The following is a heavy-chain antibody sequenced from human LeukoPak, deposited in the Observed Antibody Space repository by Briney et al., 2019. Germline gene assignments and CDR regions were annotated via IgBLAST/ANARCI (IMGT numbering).Heavy chain of an antibody. J-gene: IGHJ4*02. CDR3: ARDRSGTIPIDY. D-gene: IGHD1-14*01. Sequence: GGSLRLSCAASGFTFSSYWMHWVRQAPGKGLVWVSRINSDGSSTSYADSVKGRFTISRDNAKNTLYLQINSLRAEDTAVYYCARDRSGTIPIDYWGQGTLVTVSS. V-gene: IGHV3-74*01. CDR2: INSDGSST. CDR1: GFTFSSYW.